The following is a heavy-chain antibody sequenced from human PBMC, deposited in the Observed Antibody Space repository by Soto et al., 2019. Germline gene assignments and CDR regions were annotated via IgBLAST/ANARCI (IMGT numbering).Heavy chain of an antibody. CDR2: TSYDGNNR. Sequence: QVRLVESGGGVVQPGRSLRLSCAGSGFSFSSYVLSWVRQAPGRGLEWVAATSYDGNNRYYADSVKGRFIISRDNSKNTLDLEMDTPRPEDTAVYSCAGVYYGGDSVNNFWGQGTPVTVSS. CDR1: GFSFSSYV. V-gene: IGHV3-30-3*01. D-gene: IGHD2-21*02. CDR3: AGVYYGGDSVNNF. J-gene: IGHJ4*02.